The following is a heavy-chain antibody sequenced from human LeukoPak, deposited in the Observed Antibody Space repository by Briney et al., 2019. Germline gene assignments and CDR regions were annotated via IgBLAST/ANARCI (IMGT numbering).Heavy chain of an antibody. CDR1: GFSFSSYW. D-gene: IGHD6-6*01. Sequence: PGGSLRLSCAASGFSFSSYWMSWVRQAPGKGPEWVANMDLDGSEKYYGDSVQGRFTIFRDNAKNSLYLQMNSLRAEDTAVYYCAREDHCKYEYWGQGALVIVSS. J-gene: IGHJ4*02. V-gene: IGHV3-7*01. CDR2: MDLDGSEK. CDR3: AREDHCKYEY.